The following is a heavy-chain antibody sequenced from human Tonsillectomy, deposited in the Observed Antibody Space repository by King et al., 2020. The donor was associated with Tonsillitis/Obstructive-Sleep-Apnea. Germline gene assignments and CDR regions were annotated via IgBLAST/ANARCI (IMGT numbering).Heavy chain of an antibody. D-gene: IGHD1-1*01. CDR3: AREDWDQLDAFDI. CDR1: GFTFSSYW. Sequence: VQLVESGGGLVQPGGSLRLSCAASGFTFSSYWMHWVRQAPGKGLVWVSRINSDGSSTSYADSVKARFTISRDNAKNTLYLQMNSLRVEDMAVYYCAREDWDQLDAFDIWGQGTMVTVSS. CDR2: INSDGSST. V-gene: IGHV3-74*01. J-gene: IGHJ3*02.